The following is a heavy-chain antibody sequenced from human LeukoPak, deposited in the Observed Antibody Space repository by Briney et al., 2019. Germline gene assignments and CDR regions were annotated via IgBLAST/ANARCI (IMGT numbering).Heavy chain of an antibody. Sequence: ASVKVSCKASGYTFTSYYMHWVRQAPGQGLEWMGIINPSGGSTSYAQKFQDRVTMTRDTSTSTVYMELSSLRSEDTAVYYCARDPYYDFWSGYYRSYYGMDVWGQGTTVTVSS. J-gene: IGHJ6*02. CDR1: GYTFTSYY. V-gene: IGHV1-46*01. D-gene: IGHD3-3*01. CDR2: INPSGGST. CDR3: ARDPYYDFWSGYYRSYYGMDV.